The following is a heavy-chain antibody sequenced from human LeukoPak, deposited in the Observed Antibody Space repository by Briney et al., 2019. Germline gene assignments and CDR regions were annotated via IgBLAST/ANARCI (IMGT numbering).Heavy chain of an antibody. D-gene: IGHD3-22*01. CDR1: GGTFSSYA. V-gene: IGHV1-69*05. Sequence: ASVKVSCKASGGTFSSYAISWVRQAPGQGLEWMGGIIPIFGTANYAQKFQGRVTITTDESTSTAYMELSSLRSEDTAVYYCARDWYDSSGYPYWFDPWGQGTLVTVSS. J-gene: IGHJ5*02. CDR2: IIPIFGTA. CDR3: ARDWYDSSGYPYWFDP.